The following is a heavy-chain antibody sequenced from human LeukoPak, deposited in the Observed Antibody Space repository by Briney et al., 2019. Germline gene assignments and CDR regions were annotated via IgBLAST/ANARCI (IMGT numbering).Heavy chain of an antibody. CDR2: ISYDGSNK. V-gene: IGHV3-30-3*01. J-gene: IGHJ6*02. Sequence: GRSLRLSCAASGFTFSSYAMHWVRQAPGKGREWVAVISYDGSNKYYADSVKGRFTISRDNSKNTLYLQTNSLRAEDTAVYYCARDGSVPCWGICYQSYYYYHGMDVWGQGTTVTVSS. CDR3: ARDGSVPCWGICYQSYYYYHGMDV. CDR1: GFTFSSYA. D-gene: IGHD2-15*01.